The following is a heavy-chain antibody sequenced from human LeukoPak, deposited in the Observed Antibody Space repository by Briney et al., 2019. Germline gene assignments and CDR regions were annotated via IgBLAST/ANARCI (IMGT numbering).Heavy chain of an antibody. Sequence: GGSLRLSCAASGFTFSSYGMHWVRQAPGKGLEWVAVIWYDGSNKYYADSVKGRFTISRDNSKNTLYLQMNSLRAEDTAVYYCARDLKGYCSGGSCRALDYWGQGTLVTVSS. D-gene: IGHD2-15*01. CDR3: ARDLKGYCSGGSCRALDY. CDR2: IWYDGSNK. J-gene: IGHJ4*02. V-gene: IGHV3-30*19. CDR1: GFTFSSYG.